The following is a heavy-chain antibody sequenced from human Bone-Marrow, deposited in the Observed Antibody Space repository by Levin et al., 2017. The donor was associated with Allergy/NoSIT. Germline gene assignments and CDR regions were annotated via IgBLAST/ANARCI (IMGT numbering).Heavy chain of an antibody. CDR2: IYPGDSDT. D-gene: IGHD6-19*01. CDR3: ARIPGIAVAGILRPRSYYYGMDV. V-gene: IGHV5-51*01. J-gene: IGHJ6*02. Sequence: ASVKVSCKGSGYSFTSYWIGWVRQMPGKGLEWMGIIYPGDSDTRYSPSFQGQVTISADKSISTAYLQWSSLKASDTAMYYCARIPGIAVAGILRPRSYYYGMDVWGQGTTVTVSS. CDR1: GYSFTSYW.